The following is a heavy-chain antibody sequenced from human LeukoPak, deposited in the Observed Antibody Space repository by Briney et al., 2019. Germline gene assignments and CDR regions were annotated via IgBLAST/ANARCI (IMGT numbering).Heavy chain of an antibody. V-gene: IGHV4-59*01. CDR3: AAGYYYYGMDV. J-gene: IGHJ6*02. CDR2: IYYSGST. Sequence: SETLSLTCTVSGGSISSYYWSWIRQPPGKGPEWIGYIYYSGSTNYNPSLKSRVTISVDTSKNQFSLKLSSVTAADTAVYYCAAGYYYYGMDVWGQGTTVTVSS. CDR1: GGSISSYY.